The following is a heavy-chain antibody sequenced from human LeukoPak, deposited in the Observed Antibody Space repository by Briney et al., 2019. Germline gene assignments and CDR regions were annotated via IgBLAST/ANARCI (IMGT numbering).Heavy chain of an antibody. J-gene: IGHJ6*02. CDR1: GGSFSGYY. CDR2: INHRGST. D-gene: IGHD3-10*01. Sequence: SETLSLTCAVYGGSFSGYYWSWIRQPPGKGLEWIGEINHRGSTNYNPSLKSRVTISVDTSKNQFSLKLSSVTAADTAVYYCALVRGYYYYGMDVWGQGTTVTVSS. V-gene: IGHV4-34*01. CDR3: ALVRGYYYYGMDV.